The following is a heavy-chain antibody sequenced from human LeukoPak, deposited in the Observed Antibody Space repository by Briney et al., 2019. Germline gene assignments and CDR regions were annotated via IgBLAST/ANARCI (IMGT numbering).Heavy chain of an antibody. V-gene: IGHV4-34*01. CDR2: IEHFGVT. CDR1: GAPLTDYY. CDR3: ATASQLGSYNWFDP. J-gene: IGHJ5*02. Sequence: SETLSLTCAVYGAPLTDYYWIWIRQPPGKGLEGIGEIEHFGVTKYNPSLKGRVTISRDTSKNQFSLDLTSVTAADKAVYYCATASQLGSYNWFDPWGQGTLVTVSS. D-gene: IGHD1-1*01.